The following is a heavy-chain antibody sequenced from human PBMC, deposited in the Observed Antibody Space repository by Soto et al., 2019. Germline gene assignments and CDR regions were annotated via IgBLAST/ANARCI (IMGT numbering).Heavy chain of an antibody. V-gene: IGHV1-69*08. J-gene: IGHJ6*02. CDR2: IIPIFGIA. Sequence: QVQLVQSGAEVKKPGSSVKVSCKASGGTFSRYSITWVRQAPGHGLEWIGRIIPIFGIASYAQKFQGRVTITADESTGTAYMELSSLRSDDTAVYYCAREDRDRETGLVPAAIEGMDVWGQGTTVTVSS. D-gene: IGHD2-2*01. CDR3: AREDRDRETGLVPAAIEGMDV. CDR1: GGTFSRYS.